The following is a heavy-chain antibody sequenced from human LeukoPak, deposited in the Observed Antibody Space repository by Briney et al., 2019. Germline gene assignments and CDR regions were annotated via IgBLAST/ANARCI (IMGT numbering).Heavy chain of an antibody. V-gene: IGHV4-34*01. CDR3: ARKYRGDFDY. J-gene: IGHJ4*02. CDR1: GGSFSGYY. CDR2: INHSGST. Sequence: SETLSLTCAVYGGSFSGYYWSWIRQPPGKGLEWIGEINHSGSTNYNPSLKSRVTISVDTSKNQFSLQLNSVTPEDTAVYYCARKYRGDFDYWGQGTLVTVSS. D-gene: IGHD1-26*01.